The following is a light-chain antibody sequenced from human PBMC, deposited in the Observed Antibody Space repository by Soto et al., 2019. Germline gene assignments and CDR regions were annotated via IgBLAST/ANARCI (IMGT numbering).Light chain of an antibody. V-gene: IGLV2-14*01. CDR2: EVS. CDR3: SSYTSSNTLEGV. J-gene: IGLJ2*01. CDR1: SSDVGGSNY. Sequence: QSVLTQPACVSGSPGQSSTISCTGTSSDVGGSNYISWYQQHPDKAPKLMIYEVSNRPSGVSNRFSGSKSGNTASLTISGLQAEDEADYYCSSYTSSNTLEGVFGGGTK.